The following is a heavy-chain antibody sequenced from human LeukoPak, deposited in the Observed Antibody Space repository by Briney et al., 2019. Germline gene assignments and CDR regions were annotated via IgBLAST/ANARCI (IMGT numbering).Heavy chain of an antibody. CDR3: AFATGTTPDAFDI. Sequence: SETLSLTCAVYGGSFSGYYWSWIRQPPGKGLEWIGEINHSGSTNYNPSLKSRVTISVGTSKNQFSLKLSSVTAADTAVYYCAFATGTTPDAFDIWGQGTMVTVSS. CDR1: GGSFSGYY. J-gene: IGHJ3*02. D-gene: IGHD1-7*01. CDR2: INHSGST. V-gene: IGHV4-34*01.